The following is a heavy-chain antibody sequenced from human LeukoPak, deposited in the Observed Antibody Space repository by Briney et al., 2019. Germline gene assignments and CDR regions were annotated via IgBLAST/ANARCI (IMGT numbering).Heavy chain of an antibody. J-gene: IGHJ4*02. CDR3: ARVGDGVIVVD. CDR1: GGSISSGGYY. V-gene: IGHV4-30-2*01. Sequence: NSSETLSLTCTVSGGSISSGGYYWSWIRQPPGKGLEWIGYIYHSGSTYYNPSLKSRVTISVDRSKNQFSLKLSSVTAADTAVYYCARVGDGVIVVDWGQGTLVTVSS. CDR2: IYHSGST. D-gene: IGHD2-2*01.